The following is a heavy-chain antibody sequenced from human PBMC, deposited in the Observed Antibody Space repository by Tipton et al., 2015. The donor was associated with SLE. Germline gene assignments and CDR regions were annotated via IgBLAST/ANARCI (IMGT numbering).Heavy chain of an antibody. Sequence: TLSLTCIVSGDSISSSSYYWGWIRQPPGKGLEWVGTVHYTGNTFYNPSLKSRVTISVDTSKKQFSLTLNSVNTADTAVYYCARDRGLMLYYFDYWGRGTLVTVSS. J-gene: IGHJ4*02. CDR3: ARDRGLMLYYFDY. V-gene: IGHV4-39*07. CDR1: GDSISSSSYY. D-gene: IGHD3-10*01. CDR2: VHYTGNT.